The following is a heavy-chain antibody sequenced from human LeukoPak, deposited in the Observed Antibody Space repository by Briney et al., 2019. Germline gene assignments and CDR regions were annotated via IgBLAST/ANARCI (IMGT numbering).Heavy chain of an antibody. CDR1: GFTFSSYG. D-gene: IGHD3-9*01. CDR2: ISGSGGST. CDR3: ARAIPWLSSSWYFDL. V-gene: IGHV3-23*01. Sequence: GGSLRLSCAASGFTFSSYGMSWVRQAPGKGLEWVSAISGSGGSTYYADSVKGRFTISRDNSKNTLYLQMNSLRAEDTAVYYCARAIPWLSSSWYFDLWGRGTLVTVSS. J-gene: IGHJ2*01.